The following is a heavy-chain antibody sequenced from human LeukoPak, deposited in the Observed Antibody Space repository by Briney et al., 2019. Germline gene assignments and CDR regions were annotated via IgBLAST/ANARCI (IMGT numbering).Heavy chain of an antibody. V-gene: IGHV4-59*11. CDR2: IYYSGST. Sequence: SETLSLTCTVSGGSISSHYWSWIRQPPGKGLEWIGYIYYSGSTNYNPSLKSRVTISVDTSKNQLSLKLSSVTAADTAVYYCARARYDSSAGGCWFYPWGQGTLVTVSS. D-gene: IGHD3-22*01. CDR3: ARARYDSSAGGCWFYP. J-gene: IGHJ5*02. CDR1: GGSISSHY.